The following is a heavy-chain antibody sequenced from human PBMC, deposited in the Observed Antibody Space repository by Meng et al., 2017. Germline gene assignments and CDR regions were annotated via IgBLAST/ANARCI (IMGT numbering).Heavy chain of an antibody. CDR2: ISSSSSYI. CDR3: AREGFLLVVAEDAFDI. V-gene: IGHV3-21*01. D-gene: IGHD3-22*01. J-gene: IGHJ3*02. CDR1: GFTFRSYS. Sequence: GESLKISCAASGFTFRSYSMNWVRQAPGKGLEWVSSISSSSSYIYYADAVKGRFTISRDNAKNSLYLQMNSLRAEDTAVYYCAREGFLLVVAEDAFDIWGQGTMVTVSS.